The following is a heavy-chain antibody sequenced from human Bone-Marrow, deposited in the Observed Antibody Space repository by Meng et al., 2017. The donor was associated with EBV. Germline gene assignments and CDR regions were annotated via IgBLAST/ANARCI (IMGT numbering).Heavy chain of an antibody. J-gene: IGHJ4*02. CDR1: VYTFTSYG. V-gene: IGHV1-18*04. Sequence: VHMLRSGAKVKNPGASVKVSCKASVYTFTSYGISWVRQAPGQGLEWMGWISAYNGNTNYAQKLQGRVTMTTDTSTCTAYMELRSLRSDDTAVYYCARVVVSGSFTHFDYWGQGTLVTVSS. CDR3: ARVVVSGSFTHFDY. D-gene: IGHD1-26*01. CDR2: ISAYNGNT.